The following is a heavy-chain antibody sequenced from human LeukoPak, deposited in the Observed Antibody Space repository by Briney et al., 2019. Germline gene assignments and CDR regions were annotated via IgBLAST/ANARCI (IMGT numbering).Heavy chain of an antibody. CDR3: ARVVQLWSFDYYFDY. CDR1: GGSISSYY. D-gene: IGHD5-18*01. J-gene: IGHJ4*02. CDR2: IYYSGST. Sequence: NPSETLSLTCTVSGGSISSYYWSWIRQPPGKGLERIGYIYYSGSTNYNPSLKSRVTISVDTSKNQFSLKLSSVTAADTAVYYCARVVQLWSFDYYFDYWGQGTLVTVSS. V-gene: IGHV4-59*01.